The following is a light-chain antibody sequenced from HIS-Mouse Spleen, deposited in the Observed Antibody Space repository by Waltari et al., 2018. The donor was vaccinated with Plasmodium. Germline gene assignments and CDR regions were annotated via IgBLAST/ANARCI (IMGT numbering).Light chain of an antibody. CDR2: QVS. J-gene: IGLJ2*01. CDR3: SSYAGSNNLV. Sequence: QSALTQPPSASGSPGQSVTISCTGTSSDVGGYNHVSRYQQHPGKAPKLMSYQVSKGPSGGPDLFSGSKSGNTASLTVSGLQAEDEADYYCSSYAGSNNLVFGGGTKLTVL. V-gene: IGLV2-8*01. CDR1: SSDVGGYNH.